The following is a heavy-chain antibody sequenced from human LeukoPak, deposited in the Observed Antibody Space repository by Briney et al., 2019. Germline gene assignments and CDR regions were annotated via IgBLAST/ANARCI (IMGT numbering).Heavy chain of an antibody. J-gene: IGHJ4*02. CDR2: IYYSGST. D-gene: IGHD3-3*01. V-gene: IGHV4-39*07. Sequence: PSETLSLTCTVSGGSISSSSYYWGWIRQPPGKGLEWIGSIYYSGSTYYNPSLKSRVTISVDTSKNQFSLKLSSVTAADTAVYYCARVEGFWSGYLDYWGQGTLVTVSS. CDR3: ARVEGFWSGYLDY. CDR1: GGSISSSSYY.